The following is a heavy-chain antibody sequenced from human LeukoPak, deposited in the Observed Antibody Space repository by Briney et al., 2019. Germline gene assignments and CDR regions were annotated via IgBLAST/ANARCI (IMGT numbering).Heavy chain of an antibody. V-gene: IGHV3-23*01. CDR2: ISGSGGTT. CDR1: GFTFSDYG. CDR3: ATRNA. J-gene: IGHJ5*02. Sequence: GGSLRLSCVASGFTFSDYGMQWVRQAPGKGLEWVSAISGSGGTTYYADSVKGRFTISRDNSKNTLFLQMSSLRAEDTAVYYCATRNAWGQGTLVTVSS.